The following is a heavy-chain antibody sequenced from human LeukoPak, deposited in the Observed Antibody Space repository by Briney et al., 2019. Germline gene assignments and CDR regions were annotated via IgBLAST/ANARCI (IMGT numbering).Heavy chain of an antibody. D-gene: IGHD7-27*01. V-gene: IGHV4-61*02. CDR3: ARTGEEGIDY. CDR1: GGSISSGSYY. CDR2: IYTSGST. Sequence: SETLSLTCTVSGGSISSGSYYWRWIRQPAGKGLEWIGRIYTSGSTNYNPSLKSRVTISVDTSKNQFSLTLSSVTAADTGVYYCARTGEEGIDYWGQGTLVTVSS. J-gene: IGHJ4*02.